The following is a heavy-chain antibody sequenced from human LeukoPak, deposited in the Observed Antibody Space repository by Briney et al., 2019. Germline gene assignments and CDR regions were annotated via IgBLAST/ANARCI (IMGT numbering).Heavy chain of an antibody. CDR3: ATLITMIH. D-gene: IGHD3-22*01. V-gene: IGHV3-23*01. CDR1: GFTFNTWA. CDR2: FSGNGGST. Sequence: PGGSLRLSCAASGFTFNTWAMSWVRQAPGKGLEWVSAFSGNGGSTYYADSVKGRFTISRDNSKNLLYLQMNSLRAEDTAVYYCATLITMIHWVQATLVTVSS. J-gene: IGHJ4*02.